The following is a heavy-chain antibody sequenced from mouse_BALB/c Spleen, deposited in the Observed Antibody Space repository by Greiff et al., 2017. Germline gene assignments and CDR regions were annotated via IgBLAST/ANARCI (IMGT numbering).Heavy chain of an antibody. CDR2: INPYNGDT. D-gene: IGHD2-1*01. CDR1: GYSFTGYF. V-gene: IGHV1-20*01. Sequence: VQLQQSGPELVKPGASVKISCKASGYSFTGYFMNWVMQSHGKSLEWIGRINPYNGDTFYNQKFKGKATLTVDKSSSTAHMELLSLTSEDSAVYYCGVYYGNYEGFAYWGQGTLVTVSA. J-gene: IGHJ3*01. CDR3: GVYYGNYEGFAY.